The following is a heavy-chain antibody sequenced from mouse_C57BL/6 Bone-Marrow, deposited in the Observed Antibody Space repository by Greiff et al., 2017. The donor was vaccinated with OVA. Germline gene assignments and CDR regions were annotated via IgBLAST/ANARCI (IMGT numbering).Heavy chain of an antibody. CDR1: GYTFTSYW. CDR3: ARVTTVV. CDR2: IDPHSGGT. Sequence: QVHVKQPGAELVKPGASVKLSCKASGYTFTSYWMHWVKQRPGRGLEWIGRIDPHSGGTKYNEKFKSKATLTVDQPASTAYMQLSSLTSEDSAVYYCARVTTVVGGQGTLVTVSA. V-gene: IGHV1-72*01. D-gene: IGHD1-1*01. J-gene: IGHJ3*01.